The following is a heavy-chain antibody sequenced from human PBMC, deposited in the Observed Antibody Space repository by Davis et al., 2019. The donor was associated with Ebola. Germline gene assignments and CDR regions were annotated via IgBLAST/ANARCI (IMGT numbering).Heavy chain of an antibody. CDR1: GGSFSGHY. CDR3: ARGGGIAARPRDY. V-gene: IGHV4-34*01. Sequence: SETLSLTCAVYGGSFSGHYWSWIRQPPGKGLEWIGEINHSGSTNYNPSLKSRVTISVDTSKNQFSLKLSSVTAADTAVYYCARGGGIAARPRDYWGQGTLVTVSS. CDR2: INHSGST. D-gene: IGHD6-6*01. J-gene: IGHJ4*02.